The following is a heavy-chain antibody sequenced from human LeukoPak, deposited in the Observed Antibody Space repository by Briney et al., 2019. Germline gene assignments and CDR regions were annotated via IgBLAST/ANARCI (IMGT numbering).Heavy chain of an antibody. CDR1: GGSISSSSYY. D-gene: IGHD6-19*01. CDR2: IYYSGST. Sequence: PSETLSLTCTVSGGSISSSSYYWGWIRQPPGKGLEWIGSIYYSGSTYYNPSLKSRVTISVDTSRNQFSLKLSSVTAADTAVYYCARHKYRSGWPPEGAFDIWGQGTMVTVSS. CDR3: ARHKYRSGWPPEGAFDI. V-gene: IGHV4-39*01. J-gene: IGHJ3*02.